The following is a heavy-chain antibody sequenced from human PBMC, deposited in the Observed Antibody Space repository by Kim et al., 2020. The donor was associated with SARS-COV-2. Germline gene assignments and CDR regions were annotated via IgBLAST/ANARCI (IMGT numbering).Heavy chain of an antibody. CDR2: ITSSSSTI. V-gene: IGHV3-48*04. CDR3: VSSSSGLF. D-gene: IGHD6-6*01. CDR1: GFTFNSYS. J-gene: IGHJ4*02. Sequence: GGSLRLSCATSGFTFNSYSMNWVRQAPGKGLEWVSYITSSSSTIYYADSVKGRFTISRDNAENSVFLQMNSLRVDDTAVYYCVSSSSGLFWGQGTLVTV.